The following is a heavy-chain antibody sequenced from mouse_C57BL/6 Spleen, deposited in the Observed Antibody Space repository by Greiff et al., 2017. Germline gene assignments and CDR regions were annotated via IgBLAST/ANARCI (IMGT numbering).Heavy chain of an antibody. Sequence: QVQLQQPGAELVKPGASVKLSCKASGYTFTEYSIHWVKQRPGQGLEWIGWFYPGSGSIKYNEKFKDKATLTVDKSSSTVYMELSRLTSEDSAVYFGARHPYYGSSFYWCFDVWGTGTTVTVSS. CDR3: ARHPYYGSSFYWCFDV. J-gene: IGHJ1*03. V-gene: IGHV1-62-2*01. D-gene: IGHD1-1*01. CDR2: FYPGSGSI. CDR1: GYTFTEYS.